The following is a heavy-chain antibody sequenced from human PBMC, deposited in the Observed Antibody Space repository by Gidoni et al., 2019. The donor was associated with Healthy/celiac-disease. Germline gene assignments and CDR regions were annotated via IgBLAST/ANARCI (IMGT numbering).Heavy chain of an antibody. CDR1: GFTFSSYA. D-gene: IGHD6-19*01. V-gene: IGHV3-30-3*01. Sequence: QVQLVESGGGVVQPGRSLRLSCAASGFTFSSYAMHWVRQAPGKGLEWVAVISYDGSNKYYADSVKGRLTISRDNSKNTLYLQMNSLRAEDTAVYYCARAPGIAVAGTTYWGQGTLVTVSS. J-gene: IGHJ4*02. CDR3: ARAPGIAVAGTTY. CDR2: ISYDGSNK.